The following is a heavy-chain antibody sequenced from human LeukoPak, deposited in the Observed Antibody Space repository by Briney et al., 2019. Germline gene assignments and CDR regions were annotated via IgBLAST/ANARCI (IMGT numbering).Heavy chain of an antibody. CDR1: GGTFSSSA. CDR3: ATQPGMRYYYYMDV. J-gene: IGHJ6*03. V-gene: IGHV1-69*05. CDR2: IIPIFGTA. Sequence: GASVKVSCKASGGTFSSSAISWVRQAPGQGLEWMGGIIPIFGTANYAQKFQGRVTITTDESTSTAYMELSSLRSEDTAVYYCATQPGMRYYYYMDVWGKGTTVTVSS.